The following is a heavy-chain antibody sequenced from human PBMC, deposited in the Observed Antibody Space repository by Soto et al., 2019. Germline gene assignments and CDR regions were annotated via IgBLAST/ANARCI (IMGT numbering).Heavy chain of an antibody. CDR2: ILYDGGKN. CDR3: AKSRDAYNFYFYYGMDV. D-gene: IGHD2-2*01. CDR1: GFTFNNYG. Sequence: QVQLVESGGGVVQPGRSLRLSCAASGFTFNNYGTHWVRQAPGKGLEWVAHILYDGGKNYYADSVKGRFTISRDNSKNTLYLQMNSLTAEDTAVYFCAKSRDAYNFYFYYGMDVWGQGTAVTVSS. V-gene: IGHV3-30*18. J-gene: IGHJ6*02.